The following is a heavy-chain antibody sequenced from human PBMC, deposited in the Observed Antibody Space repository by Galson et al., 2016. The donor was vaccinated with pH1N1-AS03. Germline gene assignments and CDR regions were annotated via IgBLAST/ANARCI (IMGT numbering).Heavy chain of an antibody. V-gene: IGHV1-18*04. D-gene: IGHD3-10*01. CDR1: GYTFTSYG. Sequence: QSGAEVKKPGASVRVSCRISGYTFTSYGISWVRQAPGQGLEWVGWISGYNGKTDYAQTLQGRATLTIDTSTTTVYMELRSLRSDDTAMYYCARARYYNSGNDIWGQGTLVTVSS. CDR3: ARARYYNSGNDI. CDR2: ISGYNGKT. J-gene: IGHJ4*02.